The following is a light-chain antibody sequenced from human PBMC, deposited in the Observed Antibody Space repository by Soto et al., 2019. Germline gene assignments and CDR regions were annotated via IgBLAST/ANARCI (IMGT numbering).Light chain of an antibody. Sequence: QSALTQPASVSGSPGQSITISCTGTSSDVGGHNYVSWYQQHPGKAPKLMIYDVSNRPSGVSNRFCGSKSGNTASLTISGLQAEDEADYFCSSYTSSNSLVFGGGTKLTVL. CDR3: SSYTSSNSLV. V-gene: IGLV2-14*01. J-gene: IGLJ2*01. CDR1: SSDVGGHNY. CDR2: DVS.